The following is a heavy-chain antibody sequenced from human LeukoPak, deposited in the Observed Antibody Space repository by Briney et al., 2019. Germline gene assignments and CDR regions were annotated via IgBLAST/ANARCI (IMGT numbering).Heavy chain of an antibody. Sequence: SETLSLTCTVSGGSISSSGYYWGGIRQPPGKGLEWIGTVYYAGSTYYDPSLKSRVTISEDTSRNQFSLKLNSVTAADTAVYYCARGSGTYYYDSGGYLNWFDPWGQGILVTVSS. D-gene: IGHD3-22*01. CDR3: ARGSGTYYYDSGGYLNWFDP. J-gene: IGHJ5*02. V-gene: IGHV4-39*01. CDR2: VYYAGST. CDR1: GGSISSSGYY.